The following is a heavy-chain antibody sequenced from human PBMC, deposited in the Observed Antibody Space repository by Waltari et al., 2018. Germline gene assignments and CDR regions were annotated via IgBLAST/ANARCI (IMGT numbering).Heavy chain of an antibody. CDR2: IYPGDSDT. J-gene: IGHJ4*02. Sequence: EVQLVQSGAEVKKPGESLKISCKGSGYSFTSYWIGWVRQMPGKGLEWVGTIYPGDSDTRYRPSFQGQVTISPDKSLRTAYLQWSSLKASDTAMYYCARQQSYDYIWGSYRDYWGQGTLVTVSS. V-gene: IGHV5-51*01. CDR3: ARQQSYDYIWGSYRDY. CDR1: GYSFTSYW. D-gene: IGHD3-16*02.